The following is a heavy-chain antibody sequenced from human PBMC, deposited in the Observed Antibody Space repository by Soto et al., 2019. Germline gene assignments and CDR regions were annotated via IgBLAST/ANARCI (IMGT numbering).Heavy chain of an antibody. Sequence: EVQLLEAGGGLVQPGGSLRLSCAASGFTFSSYAMSWVRQAPGKRLEWVSAISGSGGSTYYADSVKGRFTISRDNSKNTLYLQMNSLRAEDTAVYYCAKDSGYSYGRNGPDYWGQGTLVTVSS. CDR2: ISGSGGST. CDR3: AKDSGYSYGRNGPDY. J-gene: IGHJ4*02. D-gene: IGHD5-18*01. CDR1: GFTFSSYA. V-gene: IGHV3-23*01.